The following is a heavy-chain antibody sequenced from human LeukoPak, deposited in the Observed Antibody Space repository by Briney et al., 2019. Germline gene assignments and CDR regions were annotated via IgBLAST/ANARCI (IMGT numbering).Heavy chain of an antibody. V-gene: IGHV3-72*01. CDR1: GFTFSDHY. D-gene: IGHD1-7*01. J-gene: IGHJ1*01. CDR3: ATVEGNYGH. CDR2: ARNKPKGYTT. Sequence: LTGGSLRLSCEVFGFTFSDHYMDWVRQAPGKGLEWVGRARNKPKGYTTVYAASVKGRFTISRDDSKDSLYLQMNSLKTDDTAVYYCATVEGNYGHWGQGTLVTVSS.